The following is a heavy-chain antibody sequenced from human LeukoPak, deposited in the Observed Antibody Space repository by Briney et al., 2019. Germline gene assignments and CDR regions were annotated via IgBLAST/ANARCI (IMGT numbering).Heavy chain of an antibody. D-gene: IGHD3-16*01. Sequence: ASVKVSCKASGYTFTSCAMHWVRQAPGQRLEWMGWVNVGNGNTKYSQKFQGRVTITRDTSATTAYMELSSLRSEDTAIYYCARAAFGGGYFDYWGQGTLVTVSS. J-gene: IGHJ4*02. CDR3: ARAAFGGGYFDY. CDR1: GYTFTSCA. CDR2: VNVGNGNT. V-gene: IGHV1-3*01.